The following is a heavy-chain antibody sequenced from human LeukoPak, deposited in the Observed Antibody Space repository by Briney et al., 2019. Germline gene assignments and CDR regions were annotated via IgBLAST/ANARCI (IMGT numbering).Heavy chain of an antibody. CDR3: ARGLAVTTTRSSLDY. CDR1: GFTFSDYY. Sequence: RGSLRLSCAASGFTFSDYYMSWIRQAPGKGLEWVSYISSSGSTIYYADSVKGRFTISRDNAKNSLYLQMNSLRAEDTAVYYCARGLAVTTTRSSLDYWGQGTLVTVSS. CDR2: ISSSGSTI. J-gene: IGHJ4*02. D-gene: IGHD4-17*01. V-gene: IGHV3-11*01.